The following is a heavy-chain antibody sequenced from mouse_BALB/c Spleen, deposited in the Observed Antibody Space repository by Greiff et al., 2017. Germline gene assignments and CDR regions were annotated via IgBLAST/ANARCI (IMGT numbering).Heavy chain of an antibody. CDR1: GYTFTSYW. Sequence: QVQLQQPGAELVRPGASVKLSCKASGYTFTSYWMQWVKQRPGQGLEWIGAIYPGDGDTRYTQKFKGKATLTADKSSSTAYMQLSSLASEDSAVYYCARSNGNYLDAMDYWGQGTSVTVSS. CDR2: IYPGDGDT. D-gene: IGHD2-1*01. CDR3: ARSNGNYLDAMDY. J-gene: IGHJ4*01. V-gene: IGHV1-87*01.